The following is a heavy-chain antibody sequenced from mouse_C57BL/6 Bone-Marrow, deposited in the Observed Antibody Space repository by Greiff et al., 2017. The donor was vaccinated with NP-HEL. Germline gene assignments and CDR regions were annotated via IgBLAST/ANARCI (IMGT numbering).Heavy chain of an antibody. CDR3: ARGTAQVYYYAMDY. Sequence: QVQLQQSGAELARPGASVKLSCKASGYTFTSYGISWVKQRTGQGLEWIGEIYPRSGNTYYNEKFKGKATLTADKSSSTAYMELRSLTSEDSAVYVCARGTAQVYYYAMDYWGQGTSVTVSS. D-gene: IGHD3-2*02. CDR1: GYTFTSYG. V-gene: IGHV1-81*01. J-gene: IGHJ4*01. CDR2: IYPRSGNT.